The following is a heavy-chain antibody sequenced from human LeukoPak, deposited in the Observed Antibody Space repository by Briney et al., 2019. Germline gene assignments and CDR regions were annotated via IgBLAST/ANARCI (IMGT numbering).Heavy chain of an antibody. V-gene: IGHV1-8*01. J-gene: IGHJ6*02. CDR3: ARVLFGVVPIHYYYYYGMDV. Sequence: ASVKVSCKASGYTFTSYDINWVRQATGQGLEWMGWMNPNSGNTGYAQKFQGRVTMTRSTSISTAYMELSSLRSEDTAVYYCARVLFGVVPIHYYYYYGMDVWGQGTTVTVSS. D-gene: IGHD3-3*01. CDR1: GYTFTSYD. CDR2: MNPNSGNT.